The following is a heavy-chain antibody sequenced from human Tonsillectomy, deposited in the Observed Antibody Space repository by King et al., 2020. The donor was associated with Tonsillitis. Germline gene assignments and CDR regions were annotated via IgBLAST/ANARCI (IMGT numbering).Heavy chain of an antibody. CDR2: IYHSGST. CDR1: GYSISSGYY. CDR3: ARDGVPSGYFDAFNS. J-gene: IGHJ3*02. V-gene: IGHV4-38-2*01. D-gene: IGHD5-12*01. Sequence: VQLQESGPGLVKPSETLSLTCAVSGYSISSGYYWGWIRQPPGKGLEWIGSIYHSGSTYYIPSLKSRVTISVDTSKNQFSRKLSSVPAADTAVYYCARDGVPSGYFDAFNSWGQGTVVTVSS.